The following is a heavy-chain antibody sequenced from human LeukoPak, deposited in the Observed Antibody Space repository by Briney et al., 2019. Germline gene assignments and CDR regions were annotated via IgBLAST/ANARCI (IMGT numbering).Heavy chain of an antibody. CDR2: MNPNSGNT. D-gene: IGHD6-19*01. Sequence: ASVKVSCKASGGTFSSYAISWVRQATGQGLEWMGWMNPNSGNTGYAQKFQGRVTMTRNTSISTAYMELSSLRSEDTAVYYCARGPGSGLDYWGQGTLVTVSS. CDR1: GGTFSSYA. V-gene: IGHV1-8*02. CDR3: ARGPGSGLDY. J-gene: IGHJ4*02.